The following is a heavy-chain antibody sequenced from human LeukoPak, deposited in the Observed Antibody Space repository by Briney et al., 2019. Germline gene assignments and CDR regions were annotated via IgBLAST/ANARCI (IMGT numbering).Heavy chain of an antibody. J-gene: IGHJ4*02. CDR3: TRGPEWFGVNVDY. CDR1: GYIYTSYG. Sequence: VASVKVSCKASGYIYTSYGINWVRQAPGQGLEWMGWISAYNGNTKYAQKLQGRVTMTTDTSTSTAHMELRSLRTDDTAVYYCTRGPEWFGVNVDYWGQGTLVTVSS. D-gene: IGHD3-10*01. CDR2: ISAYNGNT. V-gene: IGHV1-18*01.